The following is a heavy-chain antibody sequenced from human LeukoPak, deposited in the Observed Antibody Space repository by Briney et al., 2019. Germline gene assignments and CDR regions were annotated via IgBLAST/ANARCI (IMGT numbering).Heavy chain of an antibody. CDR2: INSDGSST. Sequence: LPGGSLTLSCAASGFTFSSYWMHWARHAPGKGLVWVSRINSDGSSTSYADSVKGRFTISRDNAKNTLYLQMNSLRAEDTAVYYCARVTMVWGNDAFDIWGQGTMVTVSS. D-gene: IGHD3-10*01. V-gene: IGHV3-74*01. CDR3: ARVTMVWGNDAFDI. J-gene: IGHJ3*02. CDR1: GFTFSSYW.